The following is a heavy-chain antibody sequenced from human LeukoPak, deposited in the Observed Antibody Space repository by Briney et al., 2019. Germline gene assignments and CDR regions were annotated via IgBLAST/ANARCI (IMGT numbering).Heavy chain of an antibody. V-gene: IGHV1-2*06. D-gene: IGHD3-22*01. CDR3: ARGGVVVIGDFDY. CDR1: GYTFTGYY. J-gene: IGHJ4*02. Sequence: ASVKVSCKASGYTFTGYYMHWVRQAPGQGLEWMGRINPNSGGTNYAQKFQGRVTMTRDTSISTAYMELSRLRSDDTAMYYCARGGVVVIGDFDYWGQGTLVTVSS. CDR2: INPNSGGT.